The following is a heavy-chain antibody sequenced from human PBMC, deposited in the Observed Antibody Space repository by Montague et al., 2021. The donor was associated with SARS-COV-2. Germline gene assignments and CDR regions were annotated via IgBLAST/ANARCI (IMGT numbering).Heavy chain of an antibody. V-gene: IGHV4-59*08. D-gene: IGHD2-15*01. Sequence: SETLSLTCTVSGGSISSYYWSWIRQPPGKGLEWIGYIYYSGSTNYNPSLKSRVTISVDTSKNQFSLKLSSVTAANTAVYYCARRALGYCSGGSCYSGFDYWGQGTLVTVSS. CDR3: ARRALGYCSGGSCYSGFDY. CDR2: IYYSGST. CDR1: GGSISSYY. J-gene: IGHJ4*02.